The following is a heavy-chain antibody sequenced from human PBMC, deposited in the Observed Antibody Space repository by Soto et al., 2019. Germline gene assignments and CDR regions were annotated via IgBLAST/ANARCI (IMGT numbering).Heavy chain of an antibody. Sequence: EVQLLESGGTLVQPGGSLRLSCVASGFTFSTHTMKWVRQAPGKGLEWVSRLTADSDDTSYADSIKGRFTISRDNSKNTLYLQMNSLSAEDTAIYYCAKGLDRASLDFWGQGALVTVSS. V-gene: IGHV3-23*01. CDR3: AKGLDRASLDF. CDR1: GFTFSTHT. J-gene: IGHJ4*02. D-gene: IGHD1-1*01. CDR2: LTADSDDT.